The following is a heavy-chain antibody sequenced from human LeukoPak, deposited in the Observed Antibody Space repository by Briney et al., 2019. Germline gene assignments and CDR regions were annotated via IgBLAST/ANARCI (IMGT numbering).Heavy chain of an antibody. Sequence: SETLSLTCTVSGGSFIGHYWSWIRQAPGKGLEWIGHIYTSGSSQFNPSLESRVAMSIDMSKNQFSLKVRSVTAADTAIYYCARPLNGHFFDYWGLGSLLTVSS. J-gene: IGHJ4*01. D-gene: IGHD2-8*01. CDR3: ARPLNGHFFDY. V-gene: IGHV4-4*07. CDR1: GGSFIGHY. CDR2: IYTSGSS.